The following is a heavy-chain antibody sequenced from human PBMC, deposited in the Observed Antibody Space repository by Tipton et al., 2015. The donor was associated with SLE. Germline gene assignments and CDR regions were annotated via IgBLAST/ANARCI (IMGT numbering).Heavy chain of an antibody. V-gene: IGHV4-39*07. CDR3: ARSRIGLGYNYDMDV. J-gene: IGHJ6*03. D-gene: IGHD1-1*01. Sequence: TLSLTCTVSGGSIGSSTYYWGWIRQPPGKGLEWIGSIYYSGSTYYRPSLKSRVTISVDTSKNQFSLKLNSRTGADTAVYYCARSRIGLGYNYDMDVWGKGTPVTVSS. CDR2: IYYSGST. CDR1: GGSIGSSTYY.